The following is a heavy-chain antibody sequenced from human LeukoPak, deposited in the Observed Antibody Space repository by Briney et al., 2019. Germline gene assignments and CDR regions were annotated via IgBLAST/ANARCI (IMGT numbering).Heavy chain of an antibody. CDR1: GFTFSSYT. CDR3: AKSTGGAIFYIDY. D-gene: IGHD2-8*02. CDR2: ISSSGDLT. V-gene: IGHV3-23*01. Sequence: GGSLRLSCAASGFTFSSYTMTWVRQAPGKGLEWVSGISSSGDLTYYADSVKGRFTISRDNSKNTLYLQMGGLRAEDTAVYYCAKSTGGAIFYIDYWGQGTLVTVSS. J-gene: IGHJ4*02.